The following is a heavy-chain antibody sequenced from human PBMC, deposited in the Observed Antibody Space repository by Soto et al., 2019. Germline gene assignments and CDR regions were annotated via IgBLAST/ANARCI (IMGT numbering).Heavy chain of an antibody. CDR3: ARGMRIFGVVTRNWFDP. CDR1: GGSISSGDYY. D-gene: IGHD3-3*01. J-gene: IGHJ5*02. V-gene: IGHV4-30-4*01. CDR2: IYYSGST. Sequence: NPSETLSLTCTVSGGSISSGDYYWSWIRQPPGKGLEWIGYIYYSGSTYCNPSLKSRVTISVDTSKNQFSLKLSSVTAADTAVYYCARGMRIFGVVTRNWFDPWGQGTLVTVSS.